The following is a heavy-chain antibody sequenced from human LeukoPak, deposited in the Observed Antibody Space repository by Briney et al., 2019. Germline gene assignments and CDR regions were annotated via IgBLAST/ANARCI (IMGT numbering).Heavy chain of an antibody. V-gene: IGHV1-58*02. J-gene: IGHJ4*02. CDR1: GFTFTSSS. CDR2: IAVGSGNT. D-gene: IGHD3-22*01. Sequence: SVKVSCKASGFTFTSSSMQWVRQARGPRLEWIGWIAVGSGNTNYAQKFQGRVTITRDMSTSTAYMELSSLRSEDTALYYSAAVFGSGSYYYFDYWGQGTLVTVSS. CDR3: AAVFGSGSYYYFDY.